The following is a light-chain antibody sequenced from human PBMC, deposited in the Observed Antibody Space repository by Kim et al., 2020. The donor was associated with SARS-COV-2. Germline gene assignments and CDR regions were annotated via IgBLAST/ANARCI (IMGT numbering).Light chain of an antibody. CDR2: DVN. Sequence: QSLTTSCTGTTTDVVTYTRVSWYQQPPGTAPKLLIYDVNIRPSGVPDRFSGSKSGNTASLTISGLQGEDEADYYCSSSTSSSTLVFGGGTQLTVL. CDR1: TTDVVTYTR. CDR3: SSSTSSSTLV. V-gene: IGLV2-18*02. J-gene: IGLJ3*02.